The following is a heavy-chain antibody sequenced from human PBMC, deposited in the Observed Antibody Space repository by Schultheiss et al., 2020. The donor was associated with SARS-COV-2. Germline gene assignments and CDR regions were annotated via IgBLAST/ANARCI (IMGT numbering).Heavy chain of an antibody. CDR2: IYTSGST. CDR3: ARNYYASGSMDY. D-gene: IGHD3-10*01. CDR1: GGSISSGGYS. Sequence: SETLSLTCAVSGGSISSGGYSWSWIRQPAGKGLEWIGRIYTSGSTNYNPSLKSRVTMSVDTFKNQFSLKLFSVTAADTAVYYCARNYYASGSMDYWGQGTRVTVSS. J-gene: IGHJ4*02. V-gene: IGHV4-61*02.